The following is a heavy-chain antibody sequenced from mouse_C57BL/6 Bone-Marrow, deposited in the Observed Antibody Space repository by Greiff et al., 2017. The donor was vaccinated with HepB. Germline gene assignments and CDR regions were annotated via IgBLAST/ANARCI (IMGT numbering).Heavy chain of an antibody. Sequence: QVQLQQSGPELVKPGASVKISCKASGYAFSSSWMNWVKQRPGKGLEWIGRIYPGDGDTNYNGKFKGKATLTADKSSSTAYMQLSSLTSEDSAVYFCASSRQLRPWGQGTTLTVSS. V-gene: IGHV1-82*01. J-gene: IGHJ2*01. CDR1: GYAFSSSW. D-gene: IGHD3-2*02. CDR2: IYPGDGDT. CDR3: ASSRQLRP.